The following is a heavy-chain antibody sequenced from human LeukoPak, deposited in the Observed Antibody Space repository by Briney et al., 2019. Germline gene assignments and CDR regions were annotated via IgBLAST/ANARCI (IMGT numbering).Heavy chain of an antibody. CDR2: IWYDGSNK. D-gene: IGHD1-26*01. V-gene: IGHV3-33*08. J-gene: IGHJ3*02. CDR1: GFTFSSYW. CDR3: ARGGSGSYLTAGNRAFDI. Sequence: GGSLRLSCAASGFTFSSYWMHWVRQAPGKGLEWVAVIWYDGSNKYYADSVKGRFTISRDNSKNTLYLQMNSLRAEDTAVYYCARGGSGSYLTAGNRAFDIWGQGTMVTVSS.